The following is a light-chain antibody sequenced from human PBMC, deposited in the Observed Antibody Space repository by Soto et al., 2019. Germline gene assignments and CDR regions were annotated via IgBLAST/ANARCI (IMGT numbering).Light chain of an antibody. CDR1: SSDIGAYKF. V-gene: IGLV2-8*01. CDR2: EVS. Sequence: QSALTQPPSASGSPGQSVAISCTGTSSDIGAYKFVSWYQQHPGKAPKLIIYEVSIRPSGVPDRFSGSKSGNTASLTVSGLLAEDEADYYCRLYAGSNNVVFGGGTKLTVL. J-gene: IGLJ2*01. CDR3: RLYAGSNNVV.